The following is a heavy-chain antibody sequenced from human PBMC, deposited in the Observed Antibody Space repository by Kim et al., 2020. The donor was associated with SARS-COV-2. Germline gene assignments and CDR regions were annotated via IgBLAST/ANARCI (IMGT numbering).Heavy chain of an antibody. J-gene: IGHJ4*02. V-gene: IGHV3-48*02. CDR3: ARVRGGANDY. D-gene: IGHD3-16*01. Sequence: TRYYEDHAKGRFTNSRDNAKNSLYLQMNSLRDEDTAVYYCARVRGGANDYWGQGTLVTVSS. CDR2: TR.